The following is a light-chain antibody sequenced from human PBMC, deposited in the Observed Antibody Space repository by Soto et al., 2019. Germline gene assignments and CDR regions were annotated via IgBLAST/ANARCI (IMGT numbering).Light chain of an antibody. J-gene: IGLJ2*01. CDR1: SSDVGGYNY. CDR2: EVT. CDR3: SSYAASNNFYFV. Sequence: QSALTQPPSASGSPGQSVTISCTGTSSDVGGYNYVSWYQQYPGRAPKLMIYEVTKGPSGVPDRFSGSKSGNTASLTVSGLQAEDEDDYYCSSYAASNNFYFVFGGGTKLTVL. V-gene: IGLV2-8*01.